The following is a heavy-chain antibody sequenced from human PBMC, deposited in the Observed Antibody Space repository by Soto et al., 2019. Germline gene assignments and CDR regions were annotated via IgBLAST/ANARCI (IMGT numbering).Heavy chain of an antibody. J-gene: IGHJ3*02. Sequence: GGSLRLSCAASGFTFSSYWMSWVRQAPGKGLEWVANIKQDGSEKYYGDSVKGRFTISRDNAKNSLYLQMNSLRAEDTAVYYCARDNGGLDDAFDIWGQGTMVTVSS. D-gene: IGHD2-21*01. CDR3: ARDNGGLDDAFDI. V-gene: IGHV3-7*01. CDR1: GFTFSSYW. CDR2: IKQDGSEK.